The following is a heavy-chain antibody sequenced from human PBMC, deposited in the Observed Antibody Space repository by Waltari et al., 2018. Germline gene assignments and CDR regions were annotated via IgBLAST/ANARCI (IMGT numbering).Heavy chain of an antibody. CDR1: GFTFSSYW. D-gene: IGHD5-18*01. CDR3: ARYRGIGHSYGHFDS. J-gene: IGHJ4*02. V-gene: IGHV3-74*01. CDR2: INSDGNIT. Sequence: EVQLVESGGGLVQPGGSPRLSCAASGFTFSSYWMHWVRQAPGKGLVWVSRINSDGNITTYADSVKGRFSISRDNTKNTLYLQMNSLRAEDRAVYYCARYRGIGHSYGHFDSWGQGTLVTVSS.